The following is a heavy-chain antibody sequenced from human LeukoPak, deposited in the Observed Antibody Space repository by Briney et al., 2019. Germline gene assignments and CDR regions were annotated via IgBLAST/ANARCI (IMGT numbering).Heavy chain of an antibody. J-gene: IGHJ4*02. D-gene: IGHD4-17*01. V-gene: IGHV1-69*04. CDR2: IIPILGIA. CDR1: GGTFSSYA. CDR3: ARDKLSDYGDYHLEGGLDY. Sequence: SVKVSCKASGGTFSSYAISWVRQAPGQGLEWMGRIIPILGIANYAQKFQGRVTITADKSTSAAYMELSSLRSEDTAVYYCARDKLSDYGDYHLEGGLDYWGQGTLVTVSS.